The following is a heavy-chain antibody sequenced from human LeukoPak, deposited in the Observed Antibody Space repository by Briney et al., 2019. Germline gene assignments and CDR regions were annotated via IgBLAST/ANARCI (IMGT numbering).Heavy chain of an antibody. D-gene: IGHD5-12*01. CDR3: ARERATLDYYYYMDV. CDR2: INWNGDTI. V-gene: IGHV3-20*04. Sequence: PGGSLRLSCAASGFTFDDYGMTWVRQAPGKGLEWVSGINWNGDTIGYADSVKGRFTISRDNAKNSLYLQMNSLRAEDTALYYCARERATLDYYYYMDVXXKGXTVTV. CDR1: GFTFDDYG. J-gene: IGHJ6*03.